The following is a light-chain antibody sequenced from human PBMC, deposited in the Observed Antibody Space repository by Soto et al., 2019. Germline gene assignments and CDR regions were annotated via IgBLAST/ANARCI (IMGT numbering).Light chain of an antibody. CDR2: AAS. Sequence: DIQMTQSPSSLSASVGDRVTITCRASQSISSYLNWYQQKPGKAPKLLIYAASSLQSGVPSRFSGSGSGTDFTLTISSLQRGDIATYYCQQSYGTPLTFGGGNKVEIK. V-gene: IGKV1-39*01. CDR1: QSISSY. J-gene: IGKJ4*01. CDR3: QQSYGTPLT.